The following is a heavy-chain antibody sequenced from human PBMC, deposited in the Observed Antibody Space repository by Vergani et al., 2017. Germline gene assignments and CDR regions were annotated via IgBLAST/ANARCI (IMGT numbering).Heavy chain of an antibody. J-gene: IGHJ4*02. Sequence: QVQLVESGGGVVQPGRSLRLSCAASGFTFSSYGMHWVRQAPGKGLEWVAVISYDGSNKYYADSVKGRFTISRDNSKTTLSLQMNSLRAEDTAVYYFAKPGEYYYDSSGYAYWGQETLVTVSS. D-gene: IGHD3-22*01. CDR1: GFTFSSYG. CDR2: ISYDGSNK. V-gene: IGHV3-30*18. CDR3: AKPGEYYYDSSGYAY.